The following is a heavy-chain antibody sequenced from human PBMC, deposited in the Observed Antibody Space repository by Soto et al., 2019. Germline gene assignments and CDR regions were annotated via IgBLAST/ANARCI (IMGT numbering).Heavy chain of an antibody. CDR3: ARCKGSGWGPGEWFDP. CDR2: IYYSGST. D-gene: IGHD6-19*01. V-gene: IGHV4-39*01. Sequence: PLETLSLTCTVSGGSISSSSYYWGWIRQPPGKGLEWIGSIYYSGSTYYNPSLKSRVTISVDTSKNQFSLKLSSVTAADTAVYYCARCKGSGWGPGEWFDPWGQGTLVTVSS. CDR1: GGSISSSSYY. J-gene: IGHJ5*02.